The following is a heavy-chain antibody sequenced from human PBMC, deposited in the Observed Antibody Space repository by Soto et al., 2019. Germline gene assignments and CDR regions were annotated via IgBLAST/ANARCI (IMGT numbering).Heavy chain of an antibody. CDR2: IYYSGTT. CDR1: GGSISSSNW. CDR3: ARREIQGPIDY. V-gene: IGHV4-28*01. Sequence: PSETLSLTCTVSGGSISSSNWWGWIRQPPGKGLEWIGYIYYSGTTYYNPSLKSRVTMSVDTSKNQFSLKLTSVTAVDTAVYYCARREIQGPIDYWGQGTLVTVSP. D-gene: IGHD1-26*01. J-gene: IGHJ4*02.